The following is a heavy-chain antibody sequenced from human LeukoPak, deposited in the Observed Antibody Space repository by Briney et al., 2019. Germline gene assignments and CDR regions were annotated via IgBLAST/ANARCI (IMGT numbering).Heavy chain of an antibody. D-gene: IGHD3-22*01. CDR2: IYYSGST. CDR1: GGSLSSSSYY. V-gene: IGHV4-39*07. CDR3: ARDHFPVTYYYDSSKYVSYFDY. Sequence: SETLSLTCTVSGGSLSSSSYYWGWLRQPPGKGLEWIGSIYYSGSTYYNPSLKSRVTISVDTSKNQFSLKLSSVTAADTAVYYCARDHFPVTYYYDSSKYVSYFDYWGQGTLVTVSS. J-gene: IGHJ4*02.